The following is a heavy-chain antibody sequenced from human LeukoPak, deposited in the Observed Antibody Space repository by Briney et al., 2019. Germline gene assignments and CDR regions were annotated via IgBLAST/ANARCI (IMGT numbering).Heavy chain of an antibody. CDR1: GFIFGSHD. V-gene: IGHV3-23*01. D-gene: IGHD2-2*03. Sequence: GGSLRISCVASGFIFGSHDTSWVRQAPGKGLDWVSGISGSDGATYRADSVKGRFFISRDNSRDTLYLQMDSLRAEDTAVYYCVTGIGYCSTTNCYGGFDYWGQGTLVTVSS. CDR2: ISGSDGAT. CDR3: VTGIGYCSTTNCYGGFDY. J-gene: IGHJ4*02.